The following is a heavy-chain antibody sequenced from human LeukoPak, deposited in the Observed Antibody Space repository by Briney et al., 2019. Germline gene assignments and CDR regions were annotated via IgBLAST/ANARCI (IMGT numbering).Heavy chain of an antibody. Sequence: GGSLRLSCAASGFTFSSYGMHWVRQAPGKGLEWVAVISYDGSNKYYADSMKGRFTISRDNSKNTLYLQMNGLRAEDTAVYYCAKDHLSRKGYYYDSSGYVGIDYWGQGTLVTVSS. J-gene: IGHJ4*02. V-gene: IGHV3-30*18. D-gene: IGHD3-22*01. CDR3: AKDHLSRKGYYYDSSGYVGIDY. CDR2: ISYDGSNK. CDR1: GFTFSSYG.